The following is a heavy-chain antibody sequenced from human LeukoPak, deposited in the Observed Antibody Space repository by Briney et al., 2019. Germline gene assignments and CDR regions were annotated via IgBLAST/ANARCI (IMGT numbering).Heavy chain of an antibody. Sequence: ASVKVSCKVSGYTLTELSMHWVRQAPGKGLEWMGGFDPEDGETIYAQKFQGRVTMTGDTSTDTAYMELSSLRSEDTAVYYCATGLLSFYDSSGYYWYAFDIWGQGTMVTVSS. D-gene: IGHD3-22*01. CDR1: GYTLTELS. J-gene: IGHJ3*02. CDR3: ATGLLSFYDSSGYYWYAFDI. CDR2: FDPEDGET. V-gene: IGHV1-24*01.